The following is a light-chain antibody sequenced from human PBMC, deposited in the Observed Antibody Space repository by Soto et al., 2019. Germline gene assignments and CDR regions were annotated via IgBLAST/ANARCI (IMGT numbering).Light chain of an antibody. Sequence: QSALTQPRSVSGSPGQSVTISCTGTSSDVGGYNYVSWYQQHPGKAPKLMIYDVSKRPSGVPDRFSGCKSGNTASLTISGLQAEDEADYYCCSYAGSYTFVFGTGTKLTVL. J-gene: IGLJ1*01. V-gene: IGLV2-11*01. CDR1: SSDVGGYNY. CDR2: DVS. CDR3: CSYAGSYTFV.